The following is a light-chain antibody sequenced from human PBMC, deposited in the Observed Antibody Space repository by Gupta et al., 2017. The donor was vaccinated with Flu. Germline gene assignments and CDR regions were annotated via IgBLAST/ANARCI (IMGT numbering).Light chain of an antibody. J-gene: IGKJ1*01. CDR2: DAS. Sequence: VIWMTQSPSLLSASTGDRVTISCRRSQGISSYLAWYQQKPGKAPELLIYDASTLKSGVPSRFSGSGSGTDFTLTIRGRQSEDFANYYCQQEHSFPWPFGQGTKVEIK. V-gene: IGKV1D-8*01. CDR1: QGISSY. CDR3: QQEHSFPWP.